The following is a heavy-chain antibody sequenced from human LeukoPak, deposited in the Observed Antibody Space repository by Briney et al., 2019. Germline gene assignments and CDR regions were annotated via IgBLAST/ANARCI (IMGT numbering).Heavy chain of an antibody. Sequence: SSVKVSCKASGGTFSSYAISWVRQAPGQGLEWMGGIIPIFGTANYAQKFQGRVTITTDESTSTAYMELSSLRSEDTAVYYCASRPEGYYYDSSGYFDYWGQGTLVTVS. D-gene: IGHD3-22*01. CDR1: GGTFSSYA. CDR2: IIPIFGTA. V-gene: IGHV1-69*05. J-gene: IGHJ4*02. CDR3: ASRPEGYYYDSSGYFDY.